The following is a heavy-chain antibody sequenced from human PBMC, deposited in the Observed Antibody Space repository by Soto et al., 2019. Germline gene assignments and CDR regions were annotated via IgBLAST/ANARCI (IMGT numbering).Heavy chain of an antibody. J-gene: IGHJ4*02. Sequence: SVKVSCKASGATFSSYAISWVRQVPVQRLEWMGGIIPIFGTANYAQKLQRRVTITADESTSTAYMALSSLRSEDTAVYYCAGASYYDSRGYYGIFDYWGQGTLVTVS. D-gene: IGHD3-22*01. CDR1: GATFSSYA. V-gene: IGHV1-69*13. CDR3: AGASYYDSRGYYGIFDY. CDR2: IIPIFGTA.